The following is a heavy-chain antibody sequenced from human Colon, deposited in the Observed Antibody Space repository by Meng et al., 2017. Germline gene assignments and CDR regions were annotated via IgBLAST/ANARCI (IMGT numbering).Heavy chain of an antibody. CDR2: VSAYNGVT. Sequence: QVQLVPPAAEVKKPGASVKVSCKSSGYTFTGYGISWVRQAPGQGLEWMGWVSAYNGVTNYAQKFQGRVAMTADTSTSTAYMELRSLRSDDTAIYYCARTPSSAVPGTIGNWLDPWGQGTLVTVSS. D-gene: IGHD6-19*01. J-gene: IGHJ5*02. CDR1: GYTFTGYG. V-gene: IGHV1-18*01. CDR3: ARTPSSAVPGTIGNWLDP.